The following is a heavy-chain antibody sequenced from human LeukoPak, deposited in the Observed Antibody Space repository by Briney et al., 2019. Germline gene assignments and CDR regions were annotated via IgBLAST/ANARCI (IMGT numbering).Heavy chain of an antibody. CDR1: GFTFSSYS. V-gene: IGHV3-21*01. D-gene: IGHD6-13*01. CDR2: ISSGSRYI. Sequence: PGGSLRLSCTASGFTFSSYSMNWVRQAPGKGLELVSSISSGSRYIYYADSVKGRFTISRDNAKNSLYLQMNSLRAEDTAVYYCASGDSGSSWYYFDYWGQGTLVTVSS. J-gene: IGHJ4*02. CDR3: ASGDSGSSWYYFDY.